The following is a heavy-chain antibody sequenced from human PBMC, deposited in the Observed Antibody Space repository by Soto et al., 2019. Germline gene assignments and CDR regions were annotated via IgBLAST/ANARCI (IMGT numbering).Heavy chain of an antibody. CDR1: GFSFSPYP. J-gene: IGHJ2*01. CDR2: IGTTGGDT. Sequence: EVQLLESGGSLVLPGGSLRLSCAASGFSFSPYPMSWVRQAPVKGLEWVSTIGTTGGDTYYPDFVKGRFTISRDDSKNTVYLQMSSLRVEDSAIYYCAKSRVASGRGYFDLWGRGTLVTVSS. CDR3: AKSRVASGRGYFDL. V-gene: IGHV3-23*01. D-gene: IGHD6-25*01.